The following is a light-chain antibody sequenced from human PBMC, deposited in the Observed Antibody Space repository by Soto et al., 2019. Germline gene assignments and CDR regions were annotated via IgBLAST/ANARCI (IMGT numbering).Light chain of an antibody. J-gene: IGLJ1*01. V-gene: IGLV2-14*03. CDR3: ISYTDRQSYL. Sequence: QSALTQPASVSGSPGQSITISCSGTSSDIGSYDHVAWYQQFPGKSPKLIIYAVSDRPSGVSDRFSGSKSGISASLTISGLQTQDEADYYCISYTDRQSYLLGNGTKVTVL. CDR1: SSDIGSYDH. CDR2: AVS.